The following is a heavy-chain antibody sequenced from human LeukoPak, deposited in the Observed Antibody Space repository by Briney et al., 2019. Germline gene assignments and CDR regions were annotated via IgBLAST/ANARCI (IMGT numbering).Heavy chain of an antibody. CDR3: ARDRVMDTAKTEKFYNFYMDV. Sequence: GGSLRLSCAASGFSFSEFSINGVRQAPGKGLEWISYISGRGATINYAHSVKGRFTISRDNAKNSVFLQMNSLRAEDAAVYFCARDRVMDTAKTEKFYNFYMDVWGSRAPVIVSS. CDR2: ISGRGATI. D-gene: IGHD5-18*01. V-gene: IGHV3-48*04. J-gene: IGHJ6*03. CDR1: GFSFSEFS.